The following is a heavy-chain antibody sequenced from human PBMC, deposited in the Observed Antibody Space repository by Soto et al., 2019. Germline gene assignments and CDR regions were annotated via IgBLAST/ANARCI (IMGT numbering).Heavy chain of an antibody. CDR1: GYTFTNNW. V-gene: IGHV5-51*01. CDR2: IYPSDSDT. CDR3: ARRSYDSRGYPFFDY. J-gene: IGHJ4*02. Sequence: PGESLKISCKASGYTFTNNWIGWVRQMPGKGLEGMGMIYPSDSDTRYSPSFQGQVTISVDKSISTAYLQWSSLRASDTAIYYCARRSYDSRGYPFFDYWGQGTPVTVSS. D-gene: IGHD3-22*01.